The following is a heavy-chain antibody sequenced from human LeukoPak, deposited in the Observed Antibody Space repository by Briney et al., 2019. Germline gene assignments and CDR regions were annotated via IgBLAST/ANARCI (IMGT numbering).Heavy chain of an antibody. Sequence: GGSLRLSCAASGFTFSVAAMTWVRQAPGKGLEWVSLMYACCESTYYADSVKGPFTISRDNSKNTLSLQMNSLRVEDTAMYFCAKDIQLSTWGLGTMVPVSS. J-gene: IGHJ3*01. CDR3: AKDIQLST. CDR1: GFTFSVAA. CDR2: MYACCEST. V-gene: IGHV3-23*01. D-gene: IGHD5-24*01.